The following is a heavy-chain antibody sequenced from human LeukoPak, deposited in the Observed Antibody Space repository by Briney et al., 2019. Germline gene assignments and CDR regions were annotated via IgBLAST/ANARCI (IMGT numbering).Heavy chain of an antibody. CDR2: IYYSGST. Sequence: PSETLSLTCTVSGGSISSGGYYWSWIRQHPGKGLEWIGYIYYSGSTYYNPSLKSRVTISVDTSKNQFSLKLSSVTAADTAVYYCARGAFYYDSSGRRHLNDFDYWGQGTLVTVSS. CDR3: ARGAFYYDSSGRRHLNDFDY. D-gene: IGHD3-22*01. J-gene: IGHJ4*02. CDR1: GGSISSGGYY. V-gene: IGHV4-31*03.